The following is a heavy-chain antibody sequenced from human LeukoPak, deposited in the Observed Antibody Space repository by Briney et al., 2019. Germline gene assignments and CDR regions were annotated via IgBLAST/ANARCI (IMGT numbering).Heavy chain of an antibody. CDR3: AGGRDGYNWDDAFDI. V-gene: IGHV4-61*02. CDR2: ISTSGST. Sequence: SQTLSLTCTVSRGSINTGSYYWSWIRQPAGKGLEWIGRISTSGSTNYNPSLKSRVTISVDKSKNQFSLNLSSVTAADTAVYYCAGGRDGYNWDDAFDIWGQGTMVTVSS. CDR1: RGSINTGSYY. D-gene: IGHD5-24*01. J-gene: IGHJ3*02.